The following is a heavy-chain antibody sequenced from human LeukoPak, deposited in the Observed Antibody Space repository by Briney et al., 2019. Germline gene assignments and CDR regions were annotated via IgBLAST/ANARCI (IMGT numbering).Heavy chain of an antibody. Sequence: GGSLRLYCAASAFTFSRYSMNWVRQAPGKGLEWVSSISSSSSYIYYADSVKGRFTISRDNAKNSLYLQMNSLRAEEMAVYYCARDRTNSRSFDYWGQGTLVTVSS. D-gene: IGHD2-21*01. V-gene: IGHV3-21*01. J-gene: IGHJ4*02. CDR3: ARDRTNSRSFDY. CDR1: AFTFSRYS. CDR2: ISSSSSYI.